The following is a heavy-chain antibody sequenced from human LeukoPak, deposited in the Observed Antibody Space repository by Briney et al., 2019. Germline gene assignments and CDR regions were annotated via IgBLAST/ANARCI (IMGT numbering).Heavy chain of an antibody. J-gene: IGHJ4*02. V-gene: IGHV4-34*01. CDR3: ARGARRRITMIVVVIGHFDY. D-gene: IGHD3-22*01. Sequence: SETLSLTCAVYGGSFSGYYWRWIRQPPGKGLEWIGEINHCGSTNYNPSLKSRVTISVDTSKNQFSLKLSSVTAADTAVYYCARGARRRITMIVVVIGHFDYWGQGTLVTVSS. CDR2: INHCGST. CDR1: GGSFSGYY.